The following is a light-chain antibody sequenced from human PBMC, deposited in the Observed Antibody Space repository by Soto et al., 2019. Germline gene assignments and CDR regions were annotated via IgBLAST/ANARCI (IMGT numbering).Light chain of an antibody. CDR2: EVS. J-gene: IGLJ1*01. CDR1: SSDIGDYNY. CDR3: SSYTSTSSYV. Sequence: QSALTQPASVSGSPGQSITISCPGTSSDIGDYNYVSWYQQHPGKAPKLMIYEVSNRPSGISNRFSGSKSGNTASLTISGLQADDEADYYCSSYTSTSSYVFGTGTKLTVL. V-gene: IGLV2-14*01.